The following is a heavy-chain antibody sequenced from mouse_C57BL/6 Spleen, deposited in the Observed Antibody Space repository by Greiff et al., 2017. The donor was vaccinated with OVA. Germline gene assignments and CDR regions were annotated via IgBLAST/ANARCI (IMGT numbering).Heavy chain of an antibody. D-gene: IGHD2-2*01. CDR1: GFTFSDYG. CDR3: AREGYDRDYYAMDY. V-gene: IGHV5-17*01. Sequence: EVQLVESGGGLVKPGGSLKLSCAASGFTFSDYGMHWVRQAPEKGLEWVAYISSGSSTIYYADTVKGRFTISRDNAKNTLFLQMTSLRSEDTAMYYGAREGYDRDYYAMDYWGQGTSVTVSS. CDR2: ISSGSSTI. J-gene: IGHJ4*01.